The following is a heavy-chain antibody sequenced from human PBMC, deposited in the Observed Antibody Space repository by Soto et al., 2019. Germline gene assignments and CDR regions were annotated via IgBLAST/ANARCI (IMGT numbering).Heavy chain of an antibody. CDR2: ISSSSSYI. Sequence: PGQARRLSCAASGFTFSSYSMNLFRQAPGKGLEWVSSISSSSSYIYYADSVKGRFTISRDNAKNSLYLQMNSLRAEDTAVYYCARGNEDTAMGSGRENHVYCCPGSRATVS. V-gene: IGHV3-21*01. CDR3: ARGNEDTAMGSGRENHVY. J-gene: IGHJ4*02. CDR1: GFTFSSYS. D-gene: IGHD5-18*01.